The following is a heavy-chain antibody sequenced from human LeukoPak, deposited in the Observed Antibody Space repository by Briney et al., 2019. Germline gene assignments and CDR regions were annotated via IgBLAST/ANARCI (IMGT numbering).Heavy chain of an antibody. V-gene: IGHV4-4*07. CDR2: FFTGGNT. CDR1: GGSIASSY. Sequence: SETLSLTCNVFGGSIASSYWSWNRQPAGKGLEWIGRFFTGGNTYYNPSLESRVTISVDTSKNQFSLRLSSVTAADTAVYYCARGSGVAVGMDVWGQGTTVIVS. J-gene: IGHJ6*02. CDR3: ARGSGVAVGMDV. D-gene: IGHD6-19*01.